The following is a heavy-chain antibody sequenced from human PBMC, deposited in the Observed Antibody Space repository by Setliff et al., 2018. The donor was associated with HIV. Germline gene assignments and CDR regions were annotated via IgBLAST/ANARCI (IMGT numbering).Heavy chain of an antibody. V-gene: IGHV4-39*01. CDR3: ARHQVIPTVIGAFDI. CDR1: GDSISTSDSY. Sequence: SETLSLTCTVSGDSISTSDSYWGWVRQPPGKGLEWIGSLYYGGSTYYNPSLKSRVTISVDTSKNHFSLKLSSVTAADTAVYYCARHQVIPTVIGAFDIWGQGTVVTVSS. D-gene: IGHD3-16*02. CDR2: LYYGGST. J-gene: IGHJ3*02.